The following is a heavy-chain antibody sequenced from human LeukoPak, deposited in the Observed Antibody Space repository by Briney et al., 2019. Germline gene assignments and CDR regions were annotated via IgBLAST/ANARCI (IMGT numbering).Heavy chain of an antibody. J-gene: IGHJ4*02. D-gene: IGHD1-26*01. CDR1: GFTVSSNY. Sequence: GGSLRLSCAASGFTVSSNYMSWVRQAPGKGLEWVSVISGGGGSTYYADSVKGRFTISRDNSKNTLYLQMNNLRVEDTAVYYCAKDRVHFSGSYENPDYWGQGTLVTVSS. V-gene: IGHV3-23*01. CDR2: ISGGGGST. CDR3: AKDRVHFSGSYENPDY.